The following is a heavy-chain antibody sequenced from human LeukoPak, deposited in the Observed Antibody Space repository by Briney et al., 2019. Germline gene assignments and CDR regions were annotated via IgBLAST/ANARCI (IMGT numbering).Heavy chain of an antibody. J-gene: IGHJ4*02. CDR2: IRYDGSNK. CDR3: ARAYDSSGLHDY. CDR1: GFTFSSYG. D-gene: IGHD3-22*01. V-gene: IGHV3-30*02. Sequence: PGGSLRLSCAASGFTFSSYGMHWVRQAPGKGLEWVAFIRYDGSNKYYADSVKGRFTISRDNSKNTLYLQMNSLRAEDTAVYYCARAYDSSGLHDYWAREPWSPSPQ.